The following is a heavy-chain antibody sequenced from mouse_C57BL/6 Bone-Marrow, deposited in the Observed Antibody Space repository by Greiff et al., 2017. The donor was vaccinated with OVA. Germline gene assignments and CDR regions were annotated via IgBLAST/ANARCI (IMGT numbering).Heavy chain of an antibody. J-gene: IGHJ2*01. Sequence: EVMLVESGGGLVQPGGSLKLSCAASGFTFSDYYMYWVRQTPEKRLEWVAYISNGGGSTYYPDTVKGRFTISRDNAKNTLYLQLSRLKSEDTAMYYCARQGYYYGADYWGQGTTLTVSS. V-gene: IGHV5-12*01. D-gene: IGHD1-1*01. CDR3: ARQGYYYGADY. CDR2: ISNGGGST. CDR1: GFTFSDYY.